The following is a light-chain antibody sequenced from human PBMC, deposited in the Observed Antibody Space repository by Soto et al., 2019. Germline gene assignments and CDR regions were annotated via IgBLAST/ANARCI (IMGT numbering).Light chain of an antibody. CDR2: WAS. J-gene: IGKJ2*01. CDR1: QSVLYSSNNKNY. V-gene: IGKV4-1*01. CDR3: QQYHSTPPYT. Sequence: DIVMTQSPDSLAVSLGERATINCKSSQSVLYSSNNKNYLAWYQQKPGQPPKLLIYWASTRESGVPDRFSGSESGTDFTLPIGSLQAEDVAVYYCQQYHSTPPYTFGQGTKLEIK.